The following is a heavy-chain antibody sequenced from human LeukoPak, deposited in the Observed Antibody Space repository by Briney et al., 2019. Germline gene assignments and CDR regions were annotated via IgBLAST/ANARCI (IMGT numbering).Heavy chain of an antibody. V-gene: IGHV4-59*12. J-gene: IGHJ5*02. CDR2: IYYSGST. CDR3: ARGYGGRTSPRPNWFDP. Sequence: SETLSLTCTVSGGSISSYYWSWIRQPPGKGLKWIGYIYYSGSTNYNPSLKSRVTISVDTSKNQFSLKLSSVTAADTAVYYCARGYGGRTSPRPNWFDPWGQGTLVTVSS. CDR1: GGSISSYY. D-gene: IGHD4-17*01.